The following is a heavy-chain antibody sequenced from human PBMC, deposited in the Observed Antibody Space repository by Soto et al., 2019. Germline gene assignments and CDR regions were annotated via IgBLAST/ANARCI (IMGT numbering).Heavy chain of an antibody. J-gene: IGHJ3*02. D-gene: IGHD3-22*01. V-gene: IGHV1-69*13. CDR1: GGTFSSYA. CDR3: AQPPYYDSSIDAFDI. Sequence: ASVKVSCKASGGTFSSYAISWVRQAPGQGLEWMGGIIPIFGTANYAQKFQGRVTITADESTSTAYMELSSLRSEDTAVYYCAQPPYYDSSIDAFDIWGQGTMVTVSS. CDR2: IIPIFGTA.